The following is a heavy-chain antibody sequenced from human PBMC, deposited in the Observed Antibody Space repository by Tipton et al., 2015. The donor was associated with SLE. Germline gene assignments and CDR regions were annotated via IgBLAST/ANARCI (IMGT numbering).Heavy chain of an antibody. CDR3: ARESSRGIAAPYFDY. D-gene: IGHD6-13*01. V-gene: IGHV4-39*07. CDR1: GGSISINGYF. Sequence: GLVKPSETLFLTCTVSGGSISINGYFWGWVRQPPGKGLEWIGEINDSGTTNYNPSLKSRVTISVDTSKNQFSLKLSSVTAADTAVYYCARESSRGIAAPYFDYWGQGTLVTVSS. CDR2: INDSGTT. J-gene: IGHJ4*02.